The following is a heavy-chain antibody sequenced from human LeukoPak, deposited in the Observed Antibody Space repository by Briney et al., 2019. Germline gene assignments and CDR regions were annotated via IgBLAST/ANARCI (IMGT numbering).Heavy chain of an antibody. J-gene: IGHJ5*02. CDR2: ISGSGGST. V-gene: IGHV3-23*01. D-gene: IGHD3-9*01. Sequence: GGSLRLSCAASGFTFSRYGMHRVRQAPGKGLEWVSIISGSGGSTSYADSVKGRFTISRDNSKNTLYLQMNSLRAEDTALYYCAKPYSGTILTGWFDPWGQGTLVTVSS. CDR1: GFTFSRYG. CDR3: AKPYSGTILTGWFDP.